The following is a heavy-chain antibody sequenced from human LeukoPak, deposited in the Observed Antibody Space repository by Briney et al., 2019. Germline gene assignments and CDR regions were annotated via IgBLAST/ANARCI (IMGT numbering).Heavy chain of an antibody. CDR3: ARELLGDYVWGSYLGG. D-gene: IGHD3-16*02. V-gene: IGHV1-2*06. CDR2: INPNSGGT. Sequence: ASVKVSCKASGYPFTGYYMHWVRQAPGQGLEWMGRINPNSGGTNYAQKFQGRVTMTRDTSISTAYMELSRLRSDDTAVYYCARELLGDYVWGSYLGGWGQGTLVTVSS. J-gene: IGHJ4*02. CDR1: GYPFTGYY.